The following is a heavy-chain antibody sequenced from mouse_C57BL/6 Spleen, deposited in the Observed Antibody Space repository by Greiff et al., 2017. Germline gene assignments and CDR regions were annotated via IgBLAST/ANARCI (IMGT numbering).Heavy chain of an antibody. CDR3: ATNSFDY. V-gene: IGHV1-85*01. J-gene: IGHJ2*01. Sequence: LVESGPELVKPGASVKLSCKASGYTFTSYDINWVKQRPGQGLEWIGWIYPRDGSTKYNEKFKGKATLTVDTSSSTAYMDLHSLTSEDAAVYFCATNSFDYWGQGTTLTVSS. CDR1: GYTFTSYD. CDR2: IYPRDGST.